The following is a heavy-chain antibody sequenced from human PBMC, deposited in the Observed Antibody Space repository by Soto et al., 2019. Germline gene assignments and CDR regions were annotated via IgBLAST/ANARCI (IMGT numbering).Heavy chain of an antibody. Sequence: QVQLVQSGAEVKKPGASVKVSCKASGYTFTSYAMHWVRQAPGQRLEWMGWINAGNGNTKYSQKFQGRVTITRDTSVGTGYRGLSSLRSEDTGVYSWAGGGGVGGCSSTSCYADLDYWGQGTLVTVSS. D-gene: IGHD2-2*01. CDR1: GYTFTSYA. V-gene: IGHV1-3*01. CDR2: INAGNGNT. J-gene: IGHJ4*02. CDR3: AGGGGVGGCSSTSCYADLDY.